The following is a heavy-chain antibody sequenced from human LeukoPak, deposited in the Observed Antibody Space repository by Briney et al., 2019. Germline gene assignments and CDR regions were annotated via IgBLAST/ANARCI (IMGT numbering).Heavy chain of an antibody. CDR3: ARDLRRFAAYYFDY. CDR1: GFTFSSNA. Sequence: GGSLRLSCAASGFTFSSNAMSWVRQAPGKGLEWVAVISSDGRDKHHADSVKGRFTISRDNSKHTLYLQTNSLRAEDTAVYYCARDLRRFAAYYFDYWGQGTLVTVSS. CDR2: ISSDGRDK. D-gene: IGHD5/OR15-5a*01. V-gene: IGHV3-30*03. J-gene: IGHJ4*02.